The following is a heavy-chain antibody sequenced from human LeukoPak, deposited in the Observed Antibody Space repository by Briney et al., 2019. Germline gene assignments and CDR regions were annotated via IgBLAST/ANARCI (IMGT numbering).Heavy chain of an antibody. J-gene: IGHJ4*02. CDR3: ARLKEGIDY. V-gene: IGHV4-39*01. Sequence: SETLSLTCAVSGGSISGSSYFWGWIRQPPGKGLEWIGSIYYSGNTYYNPSLKSRVTISVDASKNQFSLKLSSVTAADTAVYYCARLKEGIDYWGQGTLVTVSS. D-gene: IGHD3-10*01. CDR2: IYYSGNT. CDR1: GGSISGSSYF.